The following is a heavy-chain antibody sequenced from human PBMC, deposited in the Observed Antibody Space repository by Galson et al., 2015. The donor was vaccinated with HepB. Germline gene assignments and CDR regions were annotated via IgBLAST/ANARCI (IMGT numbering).Heavy chain of an antibody. CDR3: ARIEGAGHIMATGEFNY. CDR2: ISSSGRLT. Sequence: SLRLSCAASGFIFSNYGMNWVRQAPGKGLQWVSYISSSGRLTYYADSVKDRFTISRVNAKNSLFLQMSSLRDEDTAVYYCARIEGAGHIMATGEFNYWGKGTLVTVSP. V-gene: IGHV3-48*02. J-gene: IGHJ4*02. D-gene: IGHD5-12*01. CDR1: GFIFSNYG.